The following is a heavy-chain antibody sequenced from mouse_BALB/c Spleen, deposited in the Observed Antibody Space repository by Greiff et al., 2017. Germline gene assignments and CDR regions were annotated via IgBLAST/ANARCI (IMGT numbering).Heavy chain of an antibody. J-gene: IGHJ2*01. Sequence: VQLQQSGAELMKPGASVKISCKATGYTFSSYWINWVKQRPGQGLEWIGNIYPSDSYTNYNQKFKDKATLTVDKSSSTAYMQLSSPTSEDSAVYYCTRRANYAYYFDYWGQGTTLTVSS. D-gene: IGHD2-1*01. CDR3: TRRANYAYYFDY. CDR2: IYPSDSYT. V-gene: IGHV1S126*01. CDR1: GYTFSSYW.